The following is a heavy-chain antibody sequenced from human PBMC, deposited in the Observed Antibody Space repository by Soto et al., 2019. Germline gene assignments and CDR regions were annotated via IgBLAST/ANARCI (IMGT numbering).Heavy chain of an antibody. CDR1: GFTFSNYA. D-gene: IGHD3-22*01. Sequence: GGSLRLSCAASGFTFSNYAMSWVRQAPGKGLEWVGRIKSKTDGGTTDYAAPVKGRFTISRDDSKNTLYLQMNILKTEDTAVYYCTTDLVGYYYDSSGYLDAFDIWGQGTMVTVSS. CDR2: IKSKTDGGTT. V-gene: IGHV3-15*01. CDR3: TTDLVGYYYDSSGYLDAFDI. J-gene: IGHJ3*02.